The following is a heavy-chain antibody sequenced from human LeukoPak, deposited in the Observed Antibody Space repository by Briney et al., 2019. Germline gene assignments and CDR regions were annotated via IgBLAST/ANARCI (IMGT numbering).Heavy chain of an antibody. CDR2: INPNSGGT. CDR3: ARNTINWFDP. Sequence: GASVKVSCKASGYTFTAYYLHWVRQAPGQGLEWMGCINPNSGGTNYAQKFQGRVSMTRDTSISTAYMELSRLRSDDTAVYYCARNTINWFDPWGQGVLVTVSS. J-gene: IGHJ5*02. D-gene: IGHD5-24*01. V-gene: IGHV1-2*02. CDR1: GYTFTAYY.